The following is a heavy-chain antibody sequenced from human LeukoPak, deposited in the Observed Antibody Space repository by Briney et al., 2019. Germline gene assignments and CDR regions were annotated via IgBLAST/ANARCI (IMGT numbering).Heavy chain of an antibody. Sequence: PSETLSLTCTVSGGSISSYSWSWIRQPPGKGLEWIGHIYYSGSTNYNPSLKSRVTISVDTSKNQFSLKLSSVTAADTAVYYCARGYSSSWLYYFDYWGQGTLVTVSS. CDR2: IYYSGST. J-gene: IGHJ4*02. CDR3: ARGYSSSWLYYFDY. V-gene: IGHV4-59*01. CDR1: GGSISSYS. D-gene: IGHD6-13*01.